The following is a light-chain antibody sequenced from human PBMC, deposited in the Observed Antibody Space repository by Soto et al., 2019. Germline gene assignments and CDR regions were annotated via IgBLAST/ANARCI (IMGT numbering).Light chain of an antibody. Sequence: DIQMTQSPSTLSASVGDRVTITCRASQSISNRLAWYQQKPGKAPNVLIYDASSLESVVPSRFSGSGSGTEFALTISILQPDDFATYWCQRYGGMWTFCQAPTVDI. CDR2: DAS. CDR3: QRYGGMWT. CDR1: QSISNR. J-gene: IGKJ1*01. V-gene: IGKV1-5*01.